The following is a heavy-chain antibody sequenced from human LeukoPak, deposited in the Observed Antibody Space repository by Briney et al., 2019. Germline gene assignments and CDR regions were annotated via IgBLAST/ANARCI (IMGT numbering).Heavy chain of an antibody. D-gene: IGHD3-22*01. CDR2: IYNDGRT. J-gene: IGHJ3*02. V-gene: IGHV3-53*01. CDR1: GFTVNNKY. Sequence: GGSLRLSCAASGFTVNNKYMTWVRQAPGKGLEWVSLIYNDGRTYYADSVKGRCTISRDNLKNVLYLQMNSLKVEDTTLYYCARGLFLSGYLDAFDIWGQGTVVTVSS. CDR3: ARGLFLSGYLDAFDI.